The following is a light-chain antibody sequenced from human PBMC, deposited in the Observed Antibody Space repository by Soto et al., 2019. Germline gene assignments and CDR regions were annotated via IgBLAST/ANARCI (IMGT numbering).Light chain of an antibody. CDR1: HNDIGTYDY. CDR2: GVT. V-gene: IGLV2-14*03. CDR3: ISYTSDDVRYV. J-gene: IGLJ1*01. Sequence: QSALTQPTSVSGSPGQSITISCTGNHNDIGTYDYVSWYQQHPGRAPRLLIHGVTTRPSGISGRFSASKSGLTASLTISGLQSEDEADYYCISYTSDDVRYVLGTGTKVTVL.